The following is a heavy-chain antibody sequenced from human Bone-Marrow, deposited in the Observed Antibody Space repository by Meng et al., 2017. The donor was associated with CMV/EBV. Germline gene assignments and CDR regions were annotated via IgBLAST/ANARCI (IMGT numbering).Heavy chain of an antibody. CDR1: GGSNSSSSYY. D-gene: IGHD3-10*01. Sequence: LQLQESGPGLVKPSETLSLTCTVSGGSNSSSSYYWGWIRQPPGKGLEWIGSIYYSGSTYYNPSLKSRVTISVDTSKNQFSLKLSSVTAADTAVYYCARVLPPGNWFDPWGQGTLVTVSS. CDR3: ARVLPPGNWFDP. CDR2: IYYSGST. J-gene: IGHJ5*02. V-gene: IGHV4-39*07.